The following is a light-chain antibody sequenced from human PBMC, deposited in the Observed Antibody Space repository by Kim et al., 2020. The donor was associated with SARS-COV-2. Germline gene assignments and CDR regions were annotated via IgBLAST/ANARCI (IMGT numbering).Light chain of an antibody. Sequence: LGQRDTITCKGDGLRSNYASGYQQKQGQAHVPVIYGKNNPPSGIPVRFPGSSSGNTASLSITGAEAEDEDDYYCNSRDSSGNHPDVFGTGTKVTVL. CDR2: GKN. J-gene: IGLJ1*01. V-gene: IGLV3-19*01. CDR3: NSRDSSGNHPDV. CDR1: GLRSNY.